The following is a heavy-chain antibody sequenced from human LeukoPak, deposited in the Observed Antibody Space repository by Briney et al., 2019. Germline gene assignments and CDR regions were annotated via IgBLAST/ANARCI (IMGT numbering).Heavy chain of an antibody. CDR1: GGSISSYY. V-gene: IGHV4-59*01. D-gene: IGHD2-8*01. CDR2: IYYSGST. Sequence: SETLSLTCTVSGGSISSYYWGWIRQPPGKGLEWIGYIYYSGSTNYNPSLKSRVTISVDTSKNQCSLKLSSVTTADTAVYYCTRSTNLEAFDIWGQGTMVTVSS. CDR3: TRSTNLEAFDI. J-gene: IGHJ3*02.